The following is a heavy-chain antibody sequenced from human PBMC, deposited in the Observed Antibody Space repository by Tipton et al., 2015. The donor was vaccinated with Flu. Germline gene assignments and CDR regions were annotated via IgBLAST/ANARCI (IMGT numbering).Heavy chain of an antibody. V-gene: IGHV4-38-2*02. CDR1: GDSIGSRYF. CDR2: IHRSGTT. J-gene: IGHJ5*02. Sequence: TLSLTCSVSGDSIGSRYFWGWIRQPPGKGLEWIGNIHRSGTTYYNPSLKSRVTISMDASKSQFTLRLSSVTAADTAVYYCARDRWEYASGFDPWGQGTPVTVSP. D-gene: IGHD6-19*01. CDR3: ARDRWEYASGFDP.